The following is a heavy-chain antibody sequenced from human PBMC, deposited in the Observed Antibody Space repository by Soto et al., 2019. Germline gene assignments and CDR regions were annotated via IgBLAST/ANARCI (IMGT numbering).Heavy chain of an antibody. CDR1: GGSISSGAYY. CDR3: ARGGLGYCSGGSCYSAELSRYYYGMDG. D-gene: IGHD2-15*01. J-gene: IGHJ6*02. V-gene: IGHV4-31*03. CDR2: IYYSGST. Sequence: TLSLTCTFSGGSISSGAYYWSWIRQHPGKGLEWIWYIYYSGSTYYNPSLKSRVTISVDTSENQFSLKLSSVTAADTAVYYCARGGLGYCSGGSCYSAELSRYYYGMDGWGQGTTVTVPS.